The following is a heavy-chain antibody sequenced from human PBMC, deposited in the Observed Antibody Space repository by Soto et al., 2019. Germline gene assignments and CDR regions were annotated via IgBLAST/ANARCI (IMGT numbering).Heavy chain of an antibody. CDR1: GFTFSTYW. Sequence: EVQLVESGGGLVQPGGSLRLSCAASGFTFSTYWMHWLRQVPGKGLMWVSRISTDGSITAYADSVKGRFTVSRDNAKNTLYLQMNRLRADDTAVYYCARNIDGVDYWGQGTLVTVSS. V-gene: IGHV3-74*01. CDR2: ISTDGSIT. J-gene: IGHJ4*02. CDR3: ARNIDGVDY.